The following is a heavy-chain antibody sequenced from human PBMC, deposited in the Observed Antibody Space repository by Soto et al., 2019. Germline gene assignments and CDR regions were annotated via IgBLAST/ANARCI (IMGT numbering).Heavy chain of an antibody. CDR2: IYYRGRT. Sequence: PSETLSLTCTVSGGSTRSSSYYWGWISQPTGKGLEWIGSIYYRGRTYYNPSCKSRVTISVDTSKNQFSLTLSSVTAADMAVYYCARRSGSYGSLDYWGQGTLVTV. J-gene: IGHJ4*02. CDR3: ARRSGSYGSLDY. D-gene: IGHD1-26*01. V-gene: IGHV4-39*01. CDR1: GGSTRSSSYY.